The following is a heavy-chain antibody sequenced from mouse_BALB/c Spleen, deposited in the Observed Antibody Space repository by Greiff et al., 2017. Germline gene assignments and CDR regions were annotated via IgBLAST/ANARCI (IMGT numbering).Heavy chain of an antibody. CDR3: ARRDYGSSSAWFAY. CDR2: IWSGGST. CDR1: GFSLTSYG. D-gene: IGHD1-1*01. V-gene: IGHV2-2*02. Sequence: VQLVESGPGLVQPSQSLSITCTVSGFSLTSYGVHWVRQSPGKGLEWLGVIWSGGSTDYNAAFISRLSISKDNSKSQVFFKMNSLQANDTAIYYCARRDYGSSSAWFAYWGQGTLVTVSA. J-gene: IGHJ3*01.